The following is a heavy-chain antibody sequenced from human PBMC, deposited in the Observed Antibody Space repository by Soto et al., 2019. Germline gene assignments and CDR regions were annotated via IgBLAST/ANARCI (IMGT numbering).Heavy chain of an antibody. J-gene: IGHJ4*02. CDR2: ISYDGSNK. CDR1: RFTFSSYY. Sequence: SLTLSCAAARFTFSSYYMHWVRQAPGRGLEWVAVISYDGSNKYYADSVKGRFTISRDNSKKTLYLQMNRLRAEDTAVYYSARDHRSGWYVFDYWGQGTMVTVSS. D-gene: IGHD6-19*01. V-gene: IGHV3-30-3*01. CDR3: ARDHRSGWYVFDY.